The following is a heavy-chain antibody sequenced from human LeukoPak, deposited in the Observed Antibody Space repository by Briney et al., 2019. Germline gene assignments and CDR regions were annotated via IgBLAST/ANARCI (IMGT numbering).Heavy chain of an antibody. CDR3: ARGGYNYGYAFDI. V-gene: IGHV3-48*03. J-gene: IGHJ3*02. Sequence: GGSLRLSCAASGFTFRSYEMNWVRQAPGKGLERVSYISGSGSTIHYADFVKGRFTISRDNAKNSLFLQMNSLRAEDTAVYYCARGGYNYGYAFDIWGQGTMVTASS. CDR2: ISGSGSTI. CDR1: GFTFRSYE. D-gene: IGHD5-24*01.